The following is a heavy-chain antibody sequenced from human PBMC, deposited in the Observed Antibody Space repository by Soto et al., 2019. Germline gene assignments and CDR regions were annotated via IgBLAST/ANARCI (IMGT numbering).Heavy chain of an antibody. Sequence: PGGSLRLSCAASGFSFSSRAMSWVRQAPGKGLEWVSVISAGGGATYYADSVKGRFSISRDNSMNSVYLQMDSLRAEDTAVYYCATQGEVWRQFDYWGRGSLVTVS. J-gene: IGHJ4*02. CDR3: ATQGEVWRQFDY. D-gene: IGHD3-16*01. CDR1: GFSFSSRA. V-gene: IGHV3-23*01. CDR2: ISAGGGAT.